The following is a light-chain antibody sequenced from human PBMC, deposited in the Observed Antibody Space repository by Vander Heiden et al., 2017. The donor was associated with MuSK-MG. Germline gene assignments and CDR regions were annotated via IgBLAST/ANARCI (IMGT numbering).Light chain of an antibody. CDR1: SSDVGGYNY. J-gene: IGLJ2*01. V-gene: IGLV2-11*01. Sequence: VTISCTGTSSDVGGYNYVSWYQQHPGKAPKFMIYDVNKRPSGVPDRFSGSKSGNTASLTISGLQAEDEADYYCCSYAGSYTVVFGGGTKLTVI. CDR3: CSYAGSYTVV. CDR2: DVN.